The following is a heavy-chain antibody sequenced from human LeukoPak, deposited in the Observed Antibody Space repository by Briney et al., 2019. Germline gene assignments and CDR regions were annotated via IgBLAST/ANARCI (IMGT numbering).Heavy chain of an antibody. CDR3: ARHGGGYDARYFYGMDV. CDR2: IYYSGCT. V-gene: IGHV4-61*01. D-gene: IGHD5-12*01. J-gene: IGHJ6*02. CDR1: GCSVSSGTYY. Sequence: PSETLSLTCTVSGCSVSSGTYYWSWIRQPPGKGLEWIGYIYYSGCTNYNPSRKSRVNISVNTSKYLFSMKQTSVTAADTAVYYCARHGGGYDARYFYGMDVWGQGTTVTVSS.